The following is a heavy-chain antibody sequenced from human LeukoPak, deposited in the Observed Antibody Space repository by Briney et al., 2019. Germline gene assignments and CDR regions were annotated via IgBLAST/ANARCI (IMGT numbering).Heavy chain of an antibody. CDR1: GFTFSSYW. CDR2: INSDGSST. CDR3: AKEALYSSSWDYFDY. J-gene: IGHJ4*02. V-gene: IGHV3-74*01. Sequence: GGSLRLSCAASGFTFSSYWMHWVRQAPGKGLVWVSRINSDGSSTSYADSVKGRFTISRDNAKNTLYLQMNSLRAEDTAVYYWAKEALYSSSWDYFDYWGQGTLVTASS. D-gene: IGHD6-13*01.